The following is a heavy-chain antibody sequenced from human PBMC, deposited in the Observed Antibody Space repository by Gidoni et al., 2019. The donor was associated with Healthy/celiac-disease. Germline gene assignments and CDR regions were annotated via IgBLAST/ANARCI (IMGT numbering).Heavy chain of an antibody. CDR1: GFTFISYA. Sequence: QVQLLESGGGVVQPGRSLRLSCAASGFTFISYAMHWVRQAPGKGLVWVAVISYDGSNKYYADSVKGRFTISRDNSKNTLYLQMNSLRAEDTAVYYCARDQIRSSPSNKAYYYYGMDVWGQGTTVTVSS. CDR2: ISYDGSNK. V-gene: IGHV3-30-3*01. D-gene: IGHD6-13*01. J-gene: IGHJ6*02. CDR3: ARDQIRSSPSNKAYYYYGMDV.